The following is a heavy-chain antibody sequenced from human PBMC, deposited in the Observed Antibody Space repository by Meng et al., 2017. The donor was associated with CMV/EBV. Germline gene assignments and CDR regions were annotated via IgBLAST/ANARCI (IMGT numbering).Heavy chain of an antibody. CDR1: GFTFSSYG. D-gene: IGHD2-21*01. J-gene: IGHJ6*02. CDR2: IRYDGSNK. V-gene: IGHV3-30*02. CDR3: AKEDTVVTRDYYYGMDV. Sequence: GGSLRLSCAASGFTFSSYGMHWVRQAPGQGLEWVAFIRYDGSNKYYADSVKGRFTISRDNSKNTLYLQMNSLRAEDTAVYYCAKEDTVVTRDYYYGMDVWGQGTTVTVSS.